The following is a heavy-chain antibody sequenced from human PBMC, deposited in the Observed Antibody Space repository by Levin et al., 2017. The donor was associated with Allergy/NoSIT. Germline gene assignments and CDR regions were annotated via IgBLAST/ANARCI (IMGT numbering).Heavy chain of an antibody. J-gene: IGHJ4*02. CDR3: AKDSPLFVVVPAALAD. CDR2: ISYDGSNK. V-gene: IGHV3-30*18. Sequence: LSLTCAASGFTFSSYGMHWVRQAPGKGLEWVAVISYDGSNKYYADSVKGRFTISRDNSKNTLYLQMNSLRAEDTAVYYCAKDSPLFVVVPAALADWGQGTLVTVSS. CDR1: GFTFSSYG. D-gene: IGHD2-2*01.